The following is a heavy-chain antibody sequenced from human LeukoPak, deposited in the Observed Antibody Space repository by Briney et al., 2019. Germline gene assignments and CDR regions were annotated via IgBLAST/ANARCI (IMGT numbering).Heavy chain of an antibody. Sequence: SETLSLTCTVSGGSIRSGSYYWSWIRQPPGKGLEWIGYIYYSGSTNYNPSLKSRVTISVDTSKNQFSLKLSSVTAADTAVYYCARAHGDYFDYWGQGTLVTVSS. V-gene: IGHV4-61*01. CDR3: ARAHGDYFDY. J-gene: IGHJ4*02. CDR1: GGSIRSGSYY. CDR2: IYYSGST. D-gene: IGHD3-10*01.